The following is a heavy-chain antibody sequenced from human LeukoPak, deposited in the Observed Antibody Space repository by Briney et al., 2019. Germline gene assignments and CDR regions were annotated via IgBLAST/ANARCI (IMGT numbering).Heavy chain of an antibody. V-gene: IGHV1-8*01. Sequence: ASVKVSCKASGYTFTSYDINWVRQATGQGLEWMGWMNPNSGNTGYAQKFQGRVTMTRDTSISTAYMELSRLRSDDTAVYYCARGRKYSSGWYTLDYWGQGTLVTVSS. D-gene: IGHD6-19*01. CDR1: GYTFTSYD. J-gene: IGHJ4*02. CDR3: ARGRKYSSGWYTLDY. CDR2: MNPNSGNT.